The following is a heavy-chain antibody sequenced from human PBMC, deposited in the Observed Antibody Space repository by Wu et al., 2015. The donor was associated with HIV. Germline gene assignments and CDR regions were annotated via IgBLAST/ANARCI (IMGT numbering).Heavy chain of an antibody. CDR3: ARAYCSGGGCYSDAFDL. D-gene: IGHD2-15*01. CDR2: INPNSSDT. Sequence: QVQLVQSGAELKKPGASVKVSCKVSGYTFTDYYMYWVRQAPGLGLEWLGWINPNSSDTNYAQRFQGRVTMTRDTSLSTAYLELRRLRSDDTALYYCARAYCSGGGCYSDAFDLWGQGTSGHRLF. V-gene: IGHV1-2*02. CDR1: GYTFTDYY. J-gene: IGHJ3*01.